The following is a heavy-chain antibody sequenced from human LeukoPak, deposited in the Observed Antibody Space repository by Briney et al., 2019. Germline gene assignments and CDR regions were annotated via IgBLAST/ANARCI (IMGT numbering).Heavy chain of an antibody. D-gene: IGHD1-26*01. V-gene: IGHV3-53*01. CDR2: IYSGGST. CDR3: ARVVGGTRFDY. Sequence: GGSLRLSCAASGLTVSSNYKSWVRQAPGKGLEWVSVIYSGGSTYYADSVKGRFTISRDNSKNTLYLQMNTLRAEDTAMYYCARVVGGTRFDYWGQGTLVTVSS. J-gene: IGHJ4*02. CDR1: GLTVSSNY.